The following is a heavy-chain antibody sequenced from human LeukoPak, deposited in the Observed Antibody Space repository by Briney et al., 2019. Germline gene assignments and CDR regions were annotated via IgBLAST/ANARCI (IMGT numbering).Heavy chain of an antibody. CDR2: IYPRDSDT. J-gene: IGHJ5*02. CDR3: ARRPITMVRGVPGWFDP. CDR1: GYSSTSYW. V-gene: IGHV5-51*01. Sequence: GESLKISCKGSGYSSTSYWIGWVRQMPGKGLEWMGIIYPRDSDTRYSPSFQGQVTISADKSISTAYLQWSSLKASDTAMYYCARRPITMVRGVPGWFDPWGQGTLVTVSS. D-gene: IGHD3-10*01.